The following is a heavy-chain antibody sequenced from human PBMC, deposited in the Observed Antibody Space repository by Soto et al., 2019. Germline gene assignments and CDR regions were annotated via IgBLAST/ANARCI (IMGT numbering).Heavy chain of an antibody. Sequence: QVQLVPSGGEVKQPGASVKVSCKTSGYTFTSYGISWVRQAPGQGLEWMGWISGYNGDTKYVQKFQGRVTLTTDTSTNTAYMEVRSMRSDDTAVYFWAIAWVGDLAYWGHGTLVTVSS. CDR3: AIAWVGDLAY. CDR2: ISGYNGDT. V-gene: IGHV1-18*01. D-gene: IGHD4-17*01. J-gene: IGHJ4*01. CDR1: GYTFTSYG.